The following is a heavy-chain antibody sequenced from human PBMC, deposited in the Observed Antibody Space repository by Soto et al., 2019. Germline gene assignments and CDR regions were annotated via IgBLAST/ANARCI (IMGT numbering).Heavy chain of an antibody. CDR1: GFTFSSYG. CDR2: ISYDGSNK. V-gene: IGHV3-30*18. CDR3: AKGGGTFPDAFDI. Sequence: PGGSLRLSCAASGFTFSSYGMHWVRQAPGKGLEWVAVISYDGSNKYYADSVKGRFTISRDNSKNTLYLQMNSLRAEDTAVYYYAKGGGTFPDAFDIWGQGTMVTVSS. J-gene: IGHJ3*02. D-gene: IGHD3-16*01.